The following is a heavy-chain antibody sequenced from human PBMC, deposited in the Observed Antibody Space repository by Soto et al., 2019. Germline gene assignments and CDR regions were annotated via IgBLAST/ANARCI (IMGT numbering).Heavy chain of an antibody. CDR1: GFTFSSYG. V-gene: IGHV3-33*01. Sequence: GGSLRLSCAASGFTFSSYGMHWVRQAPGKGLEWVAVIWYDGSNKYYADSVKGRFTISRDNSKNTLYLQMNSLRAEDTAVYYCARDHSPVGDCSGGSCYSDYYYYYMDVWGKGTTVTVSS. D-gene: IGHD2-15*01. CDR2: IWYDGSNK. CDR3: ARDHSPVGDCSGGSCYSDYYYYYMDV. J-gene: IGHJ6*03.